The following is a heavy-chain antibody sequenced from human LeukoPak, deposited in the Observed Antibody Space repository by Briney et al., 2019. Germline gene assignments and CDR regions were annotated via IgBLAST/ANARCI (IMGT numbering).Heavy chain of an antibody. D-gene: IGHD3-10*01. V-gene: IGHV4-59*01. CDR3: ARVGLRGVIILWFDP. CDR2: IYYSGST. Sequence: SETLSLTCTVSGGSISSYYWSWLRQPPGKGLEWIGYIYYSGSTNYNPSLKSRVTISVDTSKHQYSLKLSSVTAADTAVYYCARVGLRGVIILWFDPWGQGTLVTVSS. CDR1: GGSISSYY. J-gene: IGHJ5*02.